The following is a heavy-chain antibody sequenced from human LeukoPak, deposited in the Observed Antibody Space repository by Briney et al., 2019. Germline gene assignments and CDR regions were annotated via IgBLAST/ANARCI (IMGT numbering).Heavy chain of an antibody. Sequence: SETLSLTCAVYGGSFSGYYWSWIRQPPGKGLEWIGEINHSGSTNYNPSLKSRVTISVDTSKNQFSLKLSSVTAADTAVYYCAREAMAVASYWGQGTLVTVSS. D-gene: IGHD6-19*01. J-gene: IGHJ4*02. CDR1: GGSFSGYY. CDR2: INHSGST. CDR3: AREAMAVASY. V-gene: IGHV4-34*01.